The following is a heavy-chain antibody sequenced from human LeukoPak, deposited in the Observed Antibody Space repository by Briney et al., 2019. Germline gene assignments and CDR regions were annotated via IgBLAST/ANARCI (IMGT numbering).Heavy chain of an antibody. J-gene: IGHJ6*03. V-gene: IGHV3-30*02. CDR1: GFTFSSYG. CDR2: IRYDGSNK. Sequence: PGGSLRLSCAASGFTFSSYGMHWVRQAPGKGLEWEAFIRYDGSNKYYADSVKGRFTISRDNSKNTLYLQMNSLRAEDTAVYYCAKDPNCSSTSCYTRYYYYYMDVWGKGTTVTVSS. D-gene: IGHD2-2*02. CDR3: AKDPNCSSTSCYTRYYYYYMDV.